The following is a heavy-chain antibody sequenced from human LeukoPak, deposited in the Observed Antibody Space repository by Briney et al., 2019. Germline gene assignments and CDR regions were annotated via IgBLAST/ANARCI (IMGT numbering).Heavy chain of an antibody. V-gene: IGHV4-34*01. CDR2: INHSGST. J-gene: IGHJ3*02. Sequence: SETLSLTCAVYGGSFSGYYWSWIRQPPGKGLEWIGEINHSGSTNYNPSLKSRVTISVDTSKNQFSLKLSSVTAADTAVYYCERVGYDAFDIWGQGTMVTVSS. CDR1: GGSFSGYY. CDR3: ERVGYDAFDI. D-gene: IGHD3-10*01.